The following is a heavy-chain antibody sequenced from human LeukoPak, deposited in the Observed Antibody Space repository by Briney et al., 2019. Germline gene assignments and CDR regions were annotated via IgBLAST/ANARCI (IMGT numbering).Heavy chain of an antibody. CDR2: IWYNGKNK. Sequence: GGSLRLSCAASGFTFSTYAMHWVRQAPGKGLEWVAMIWYNGKNKHYADSVKGRFTISRDNSKNTLDLQMNSLRAEDTAVYYCAKGGVRGVPIDYWGQGTLVTVSS. CDR1: GFTFSTYA. J-gene: IGHJ4*02. CDR3: AKGGVRGVPIDY. D-gene: IGHD3-10*01. V-gene: IGHV3-30*02.